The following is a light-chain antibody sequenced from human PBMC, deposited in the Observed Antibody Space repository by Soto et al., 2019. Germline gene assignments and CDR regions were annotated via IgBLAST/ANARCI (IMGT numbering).Light chain of an antibody. J-gene: IGLJ1*01. CDR3: SSYTSSSTPYV. Sequence: LTQPASVSGSPGQSSTISCTGTSSDVGGYNYVSWYQQHPGKAPKLMIYEVSNRPSGVSNRFSGSKSGNTASLTISGLQAEDEADYYCSSYTSSSTPYVFGTWTKVTVL. V-gene: IGLV2-14*01. CDR2: EVS. CDR1: SSDVGGYNY.